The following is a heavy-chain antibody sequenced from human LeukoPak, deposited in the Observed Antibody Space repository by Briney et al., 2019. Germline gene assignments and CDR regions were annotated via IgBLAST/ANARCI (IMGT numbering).Heavy chain of an antibody. CDR1: GFTFSSHA. J-gene: IGHJ4*02. CDR3: AKLIVGARSLFDF. V-gene: IGHV3-23*01. Sequence: GGSLRLSCAASGFTFSSHAMSWVRQAPGKGLEWVSTISGSGDSTNYADSVKGRFTISRDKSKNTLYLQMSSLRADDTAMYYCAKLIVGARSLFDFRGQGILVTVSS. D-gene: IGHD1-26*01. CDR2: ISGSGDST.